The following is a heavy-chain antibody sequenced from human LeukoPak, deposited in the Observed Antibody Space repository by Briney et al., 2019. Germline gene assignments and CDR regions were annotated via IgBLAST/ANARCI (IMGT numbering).Heavy chain of an antibody. J-gene: IGHJ3*02. CDR3: AKDEQWLVSLPGAFDI. CDR1: GFTFSSYE. CDR2: ISGSGGST. D-gene: IGHD6-19*01. V-gene: IGHV3-23*01. Sequence: GGSLRLSCAASGFTFSSYEMNWVRQAPGKGLEWVSAISGSGGSTYYADSVKGRFTISRDNSKNTLYLQMNSLRAEDTAVYYCAKDEQWLVSLPGAFDIWGQGTMVTVSS.